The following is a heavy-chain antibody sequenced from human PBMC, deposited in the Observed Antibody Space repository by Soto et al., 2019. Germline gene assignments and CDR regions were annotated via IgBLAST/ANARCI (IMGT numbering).Heavy chain of an antibody. J-gene: IGHJ4*02. CDR3: ACGSSGFSDFK. D-gene: IGHD3-22*01. CDR2: IYPGDSDT. Sequence: PGESLKISCKGSGYSFTTYWIGWVLQVSWKGLEWMGIIYPGDSDTRYSPSFQGQVTISADKSISTAYLQWSSLKASDTAMYYCACGSSGFSDFKWGQGTLVTVSS. V-gene: IGHV5-51*01. CDR1: GYSFTTYW.